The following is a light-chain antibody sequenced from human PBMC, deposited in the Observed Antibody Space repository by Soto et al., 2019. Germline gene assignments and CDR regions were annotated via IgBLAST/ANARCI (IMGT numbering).Light chain of an antibody. CDR3: ADWDDSLNAL. Sequence: SVLTQPPSLSATPGQRVNISCSGSFSNIGDNAVNWYQQLPGAAPKLLIYLNDQRPSGVPDRFSGSKSGTSAFLAISGLQSEDEAHYYCADWDDSLNALFGTGTKVTVL. CDR1: FSNIGDNA. J-gene: IGLJ1*01. CDR2: LND. V-gene: IGLV1-44*01.